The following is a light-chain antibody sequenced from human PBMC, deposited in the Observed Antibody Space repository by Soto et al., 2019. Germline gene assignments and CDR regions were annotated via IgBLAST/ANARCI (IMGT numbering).Light chain of an antibody. CDR1: QDIDTY. Sequence: EIVLTQSPVTLSSSPGETVTLSCRASQDIDTYLAWYQQRPGQAPRLLIYDSSERATDVPGRFSGSGSGTDYTLTISSLDSDYFAVYYCQHRSSWPLTFGQGTRLDI. J-gene: IGKJ5*01. CDR2: DSS. V-gene: IGKV3-11*01. CDR3: QHRSSWPLT.